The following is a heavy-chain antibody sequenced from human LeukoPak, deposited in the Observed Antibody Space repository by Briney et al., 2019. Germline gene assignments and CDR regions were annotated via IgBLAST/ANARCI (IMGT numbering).Heavy chain of an antibody. CDR1: GGSFSGYY. D-gene: IGHD6-19*01. CDR3: AATSGWYPKVFYYYMDV. J-gene: IGHJ6*03. CDR2: INHSGST. V-gene: IGHV4-34*01. Sequence: SETLSLTCAVSGGSFSGYYWSWIRQPPGKGLEWIGEINHSGSTNYNPSLKSRVTISVDTSKNQFSLKLSSVTAADTAVYYCAATSGWYPKVFYYYMDVWGKGTTVTVSS.